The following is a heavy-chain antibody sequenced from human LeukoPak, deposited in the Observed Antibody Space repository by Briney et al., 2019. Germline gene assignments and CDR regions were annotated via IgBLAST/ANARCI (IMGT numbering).Heavy chain of an antibody. CDR2: IYSGGST. CDR1: GFTVSSNY. D-gene: IGHD5-12*01. Sequence: GGSLRLSCAASGFTVSSNYMSWVRQAPGKGLEWVSVIYSGGSTYYADSVKGRFTISRDNSKNTLYLQMNSLKSEDTAVYYCARGGGYDWKSFVNWGQGTLVTVSS. J-gene: IGHJ4*02. CDR3: ARGGGYDWKSFVN. V-gene: IGHV3-53*01.